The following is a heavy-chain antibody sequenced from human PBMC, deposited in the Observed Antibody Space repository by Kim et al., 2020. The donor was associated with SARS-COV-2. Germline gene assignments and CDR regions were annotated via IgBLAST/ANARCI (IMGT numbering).Heavy chain of an antibody. CDR3: ARDSTVYYYYGMDV. V-gene: IGHV3-7*01. J-gene: IGHJ6*02. Sequence: VDSWKGRFTISKDNAKNSLYLQMNSLRAEEPAVYYCARDSTVYYYYGMDVWGQGTTVTVSS.